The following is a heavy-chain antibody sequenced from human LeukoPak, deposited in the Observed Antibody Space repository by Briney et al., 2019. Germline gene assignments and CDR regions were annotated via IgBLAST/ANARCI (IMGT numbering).Heavy chain of an antibody. CDR1: GXTVSSNTAA. Sequence: SQTLSLTCAISGXTVSSNTAAWNWIRQPPSRGLEWLGRTYYRSKWYNDYAVSVKSRVHINPDTSKNQFSLQLISVTPEDTAVYYCARARWVAGIVSFDYWGQGTLVTVS. D-gene: IGHD6-19*01. V-gene: IGHV6-1*01. CDR3: ARARWVAGIVSFDY. CDR2: TYYRSKWYN. J-gene: IGHJ4*02.